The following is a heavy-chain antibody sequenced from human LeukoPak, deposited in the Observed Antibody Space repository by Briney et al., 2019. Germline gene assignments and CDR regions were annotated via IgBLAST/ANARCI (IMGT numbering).Heavy chain of an antibody. V-gene: IGHV3-11*01. CDR3: AKDLAIWSGYPLFDY. CDR2: ISSSGSTI. Sequence: PGGSLRLSCAASGFTFSDYYMSWIRQAPGKGLEWVSYISSSGSTIYYADSVKGRFTISRDNSKNTLYLQMNSLRAEDTAVYYCAKDLAIWSGYPLFDYWGQGTLVTVSS. J-gene: IGHJ4*02. CDR1: GFTFSDYY. D-gene: IGHD3-3*01.